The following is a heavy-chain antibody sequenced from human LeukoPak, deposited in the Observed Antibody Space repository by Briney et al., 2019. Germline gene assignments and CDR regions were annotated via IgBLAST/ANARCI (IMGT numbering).Heavy chain of an antibody. CDR1: GFIFSNYG. Sequence: PGGTLRLSCAASGFIFSNYGMTWVRQAPGKGLEWVSIISGSGDNTYYTDYVKGRFTISRDNSKNTLYLQMNSLRAEDTAVYYCAKGQISRSDRFDYWGQGTLVTVSS. J-gene: IGHJ4*02. CDR3: AKGQISRSDRFDY. V-gene: IGHV3-23*01. CDR2: ISGSGDNT.